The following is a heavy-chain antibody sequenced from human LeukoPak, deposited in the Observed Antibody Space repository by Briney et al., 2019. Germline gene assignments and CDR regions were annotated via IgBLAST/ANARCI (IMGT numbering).Heavy chain of an antibody. CDR1: GYTFTSYA. CDR2: INTNTGNP. Sequence: GASVKVSCKASGYTFTSYAMNWVRQAPGQGLEWMGWINTNTGNPTYAQGFTGRFVFSLDTSVSTVYLQISSLKAEDTAVYYCARDLGDGYTKRYWFDPWGQGTLVTVSS. CDR3: ARDLGDGYTKRYWFDP. V-gene: IGHV7-4-1*02. D-gene: IGHD5-24*01. J-gene: IGHJ5*02.